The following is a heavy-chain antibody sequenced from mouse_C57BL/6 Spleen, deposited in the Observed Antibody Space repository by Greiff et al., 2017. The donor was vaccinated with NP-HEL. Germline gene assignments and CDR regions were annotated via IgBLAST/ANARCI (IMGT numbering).Heavy chain of an antibody. Sequence: QVQLQQPGAELVKPGASVKLSCKASGYTFTSYWMQWVKQRPGQGLEWIGEIAPSDSYNNYNQKFKGKATLTVDTSSSTAYMQLSSLTSEDSAVYYCASQFITTEGYWGQGTTLTVSS. V-gene: IGHV1-50*01. D-gene: IGHD1-1*01. J-gene: IGHJ2*01. CDR2: IAPSDSYN. CDR1: GYTFTSYW. CDR3: ASQFITTEGY.